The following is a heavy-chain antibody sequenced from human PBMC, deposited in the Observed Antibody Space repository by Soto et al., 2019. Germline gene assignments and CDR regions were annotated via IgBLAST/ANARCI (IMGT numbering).Heavy chain of an antibody. V-gene: IGHV4-34*01. CDR1: GGSFSGYY. Sequence: SETLSLTCAVYGGSFSGYYWSWIRQPPGKGLEWIGEINHSGGTNYNPSLKSRVTISVDTSKNQFSLKVSSVTAADTGMYYCARNGGSTWYYFDSWGQGTLVTVSS. CDR2: INHSGGT. J-gene: IGHJ4*02. CDR3: ARNGGSTWYYFDS. D-gene: IGHD6-13*01.